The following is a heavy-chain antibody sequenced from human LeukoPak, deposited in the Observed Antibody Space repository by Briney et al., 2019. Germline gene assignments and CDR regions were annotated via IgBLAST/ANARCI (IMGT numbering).Heavy chain of an antibody. CDR3: ATDRTPHCGGDCYNLDY. D-gene: IGHD2-21*01. CDR1: GYTFTAYY. Sequence: SVKVSCKASGYTFTAYYIHWVRQAPGQGLEWMGIINPSGGSTSHAQKFQGRVTMTRDTSTSTVYMELSSLRSEDAALYYCATDRTPHCGGDCYNLDYWGQGTLVTVSS. V-gene: IGHV1-46*01. CDR2: INPSGGST. J-gene: IGHJ4*02.